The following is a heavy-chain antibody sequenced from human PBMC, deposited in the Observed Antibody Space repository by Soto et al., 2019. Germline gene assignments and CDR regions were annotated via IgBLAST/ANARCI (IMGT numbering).Heavy chain of an antibody. CDR2: ISAYNGNT. D-gene: IGHD2-2*01. V-gene: IGHV1-18*01. Sequence: QVQLVQSGAEVKKPGASVKVSCKASGYTFTSYGISWVRQAPGQGLEWMGWISAYNGNTNYAQKLQGRVTMTPDTSTSKAYMELRSLRSDDTAVYYCARDLGYCSSTSCHAAYGMDVWGQGTTVTVSS. CDR3: ARDLGYCSSTSCHAAYGMDV. J-gene: IGHJ6*02. CDR1: GYTFTSYG.